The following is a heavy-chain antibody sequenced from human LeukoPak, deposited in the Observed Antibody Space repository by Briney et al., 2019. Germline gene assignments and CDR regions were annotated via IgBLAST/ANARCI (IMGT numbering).Heavy chain of an antibody. CDR3: ARPPFCSDTSCFRAFNI. V-gene: IGHV4-34*01. J-gene: IGHJ3*02. CDR2: INHSGVT. Sequence: SETLSLTCAVYGGSFSGYHWTWIRQPPGKGLEWIGEINHSGVTSYKSSLKSRVTISVDTSKNQFSLKLSSVTAADTAVYYCARPPFCSDTSCFRAFNIWGRGTMVTVSS. CDR1: GGSFSGYH. D-gene: IGHD2-2*01.